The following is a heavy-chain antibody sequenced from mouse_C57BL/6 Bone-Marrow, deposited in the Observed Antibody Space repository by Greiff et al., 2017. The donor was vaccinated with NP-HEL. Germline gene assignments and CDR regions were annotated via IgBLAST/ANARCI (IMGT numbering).Heavy chain of an antibody. CDR3: ARGTTVPY. Sequence: QVQLQQSGPELVKPGASVKISCKASGYTFTDYYINWVKQRPGQGLEWIGWLYPGSGNTKYNEKFKGKATLTVDTSSSTAYMKLSSLTSEDSAVYFCARGTTVPYWGQGTTLTVSS. D-gene: IGHD1-1*01. CDR1: GYTFTDYY. J-gene: IGHJ2*01. V-gene: IGHV1-84*01. CDR2: LYPGSGNT.